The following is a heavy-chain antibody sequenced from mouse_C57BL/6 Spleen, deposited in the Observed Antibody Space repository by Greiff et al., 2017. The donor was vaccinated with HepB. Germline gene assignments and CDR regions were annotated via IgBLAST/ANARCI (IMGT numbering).Heavy chain of an antibody. J-gene: IGHJ4*01. Sequence: VKLQQPGAELVKPGASVKLSCKASGYTFTSYWMHWVKQRPGQGLEWIGMIHPNSGSTNYNEKFKSKATLTVDKSSSTAYMQLSSLTSEDSAVYYCARPYGSSSYYAMDYWGQGTSVTVSS. D-gene: IGHD1-1*01. CDR2: IHPNSGST. CDR1: GYTFTSYW. V-gene: IGHV1-64*01. CDR3: ARPYGSSSYYAMDY.